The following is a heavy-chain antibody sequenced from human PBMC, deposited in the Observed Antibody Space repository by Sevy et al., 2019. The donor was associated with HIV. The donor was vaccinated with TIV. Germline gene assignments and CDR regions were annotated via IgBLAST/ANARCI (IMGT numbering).Heavy chain of an antibody. CDR3: AKGTVAAPVGNYFDH. Sequence: GGSLRLSCVASGFTFRSYTMKWVRQAPGKGLECVSSISSSGSYIYYADSVKGRFTISRDDAKNSLYLQMNTLRAEDAALYYCAKGTVAAPVGNYFDHWGHGALVTVSS. V-gene: IGHV3-21*01. D-gene: IGHD6-25*01. CDR2: ISSSGSYI. J-gene: IGHJ4*01. CDR1: GFTFRSYT.